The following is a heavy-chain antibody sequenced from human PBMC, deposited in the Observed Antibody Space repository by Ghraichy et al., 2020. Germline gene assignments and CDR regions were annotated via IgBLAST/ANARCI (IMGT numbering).Heavy chain of an antibody. D-gene: IGHD2-21*01. CDR1: GGSIRSGDYY. CDR2: IFYSGTT. CDR3: ATCGGDCYSSLNWFDP. V-gene: IGHV4-30-4*08. Sequence: SETLSLTCTVSGGSIRSGDYYWSWIRQPPGKGLEWIEYIFYSGTTYYNPSLKSRVTISQDTSKNQFSLKLSSVTAADTAVYYCATCGGDCYSSLNWFDPWGQGTLVTVSS. J-gene: IGHJ5*02.